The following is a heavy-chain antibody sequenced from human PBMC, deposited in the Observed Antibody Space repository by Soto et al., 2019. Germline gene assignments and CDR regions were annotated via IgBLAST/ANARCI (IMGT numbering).Heavy chain of an antibody. J-gene: IGHJ6*02. D-gene: IGHD3-16*01. CDR1: GGSISSSSYY. V-gene: IGHV4-39*01. CDR2: IYYSGST. Sequence: SETLSLTCTVSGGSISSSSYYWGWIRQPPGKGLEWIGSIYYSGSTYYNPSLKSRVTISVDTSKNQFSLKPSSVTAADTAVYYCARLTGSPGGDCYYGMDVWGQGTTVTVSS. CDR3: ARLTGSPGGDCYYGMDV.